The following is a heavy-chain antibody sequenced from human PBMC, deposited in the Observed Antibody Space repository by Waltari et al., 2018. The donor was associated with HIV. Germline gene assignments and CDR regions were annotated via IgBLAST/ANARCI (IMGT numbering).Heavy chain of an antibody. D-gene: IGHD2-15*01. V-gene: IGHV4-59*01. CDR2: VYYTGNT. J-gene: IGHJ6*02. CDR1: GGSISSFH. Sequence: QVHLQESGPGLVKPSETLSLTCTVSGGSISSFHYSWIRQPPGQGLEWIGYVYYTGNTDYNPSPKIRFTLQVNTPKNQFSRKRGSVPAGDTAVYYCAKWAGGGFYWDGMDVWGQGTTVTVSS. CDR3: AKWAGGGFYWDGMDV.